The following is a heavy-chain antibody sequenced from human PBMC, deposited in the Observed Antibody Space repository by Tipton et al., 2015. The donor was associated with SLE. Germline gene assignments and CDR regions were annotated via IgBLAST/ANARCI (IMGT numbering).Heavy chain of an antibody. Sequence: SLRLSCAASGFTFRNFWLHWVRQAPGKGLVWGSRMNIDGSITTYADSVKGRFTISRDNAKNTVHLQMNSLTAEDTAVYYCARNKAGSPDYWGQGTLVTVSS. J-gene: IGHJ4*02. D-gene: IGHD3-10*01. CDR3: ARNKAGSPDY. V-gene: IGHV3-74*03. CDR2: MNIDGSIT. CDR1: GFTFRNFW.